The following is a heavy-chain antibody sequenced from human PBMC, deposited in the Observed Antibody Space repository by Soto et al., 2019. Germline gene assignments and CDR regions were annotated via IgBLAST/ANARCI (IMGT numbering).Heavy chain of an antibody. V-gene: IGHV1-18*01. J-gene: IGHJ5*02. CDR2: ISSYNGNT. Sequence: QVQLVQSGAEVKKPGASVKVSCKASGYTFTSYGISWVRQAPGQGLEWMGWISSYNGNTNYAQKLQGRVTMTTDTSTDTAYMELRSLTSDDTAVYYCARDKVYSESQGCSQFDPWGQGTLVTVSS. CDR1: GYTFTSYG. D-gene: IGHD5-12*01. CDR3: ARDKVYSESQGCSQFDP.